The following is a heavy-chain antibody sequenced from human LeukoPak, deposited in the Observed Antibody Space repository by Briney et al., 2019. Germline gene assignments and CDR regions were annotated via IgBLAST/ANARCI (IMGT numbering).Heavy chain of an antibody. CDR1: GYSISSGYY. Sequence: SETLSLTCTGSGYSISSGYYWGWIRQPPGKGLEWIGNIYHSGSTFYNPSLKSRVTISVDTSKNQFSLKLSSVTAADTAVYYCARGYSSSWYFNWFDPWGQGTLVTVSS. J-gene: IGHJ5*02. CDR3: ARGYSSSWYFNWFDP. D-gene: IGHD6-13*01. CDR2: IYHSGST. V-gene: IGHV4-38-2*02.